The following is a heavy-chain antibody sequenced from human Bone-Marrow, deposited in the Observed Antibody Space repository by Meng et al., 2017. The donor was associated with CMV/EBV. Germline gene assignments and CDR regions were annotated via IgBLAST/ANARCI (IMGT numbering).Heavy chain of an antibody. CDR1: GYTFTSYG. J-gene: IGHJ6*02. D-gene: IGHD3-3*01. Sequence: ASVKVSCKASGYTFTSYGISWVRQAPGQGLEWMGWISAYNGNTNYAQKFQGRVTMTRDTSISTVYMELTRLRSDDTAVYYCARDQFDSFWHGTCHTGMDVWGRGTTVTVSS. V-gene: IGHV1-18*01. CDR3: ARDQFDSFWHGTCHTGMDV. CDR2: ISAYNGNT.